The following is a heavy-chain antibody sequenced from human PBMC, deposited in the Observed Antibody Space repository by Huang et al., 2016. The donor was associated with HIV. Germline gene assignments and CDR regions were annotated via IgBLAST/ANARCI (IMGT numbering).Heavy chain of an antibody. V-gene: IGHV1-69*01. CDR3: ACRPEMVTTFFDY. D-gene: IGHD5-18*01. Sequence: QVQLVQSGAEVKKPGSSVKVSCKVSGGTFKTQVITWVRQAPGQGLVWVGGIISILGTTKYAQKFQGRVTITADDSTNTAHLELTRLEFEDTAVYYCACRPEMVTTFFDYWGQGTLVTVSS. CDR2: IISILGTT. CDR1: GGTFKTQV. J-gene: IGHJ4*02.